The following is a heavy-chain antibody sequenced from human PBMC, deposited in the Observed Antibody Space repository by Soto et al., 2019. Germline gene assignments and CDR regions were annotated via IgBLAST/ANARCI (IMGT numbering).Heavy chain of an antibody. CDR3: ARDESGSSSSKGWFSYYYYGMDV. V-gene: IGHV3-48*02. Sequence: GGSLRLSCAASGFTFSSYSMNWVRQAPGKGLEWVSYISSSSSTIYYADSVKGRFTISRDNAKNSLYLQMNSLRDKDTAVYYCARDESGSSSSKGWFSYYYYGMDVWGQGTTVTVSS. CDR2: ISSSSSTI. J-gene: IGHJ6*02. CDR1: GFTFSSYS. D-gene: IGHD6-6*01.